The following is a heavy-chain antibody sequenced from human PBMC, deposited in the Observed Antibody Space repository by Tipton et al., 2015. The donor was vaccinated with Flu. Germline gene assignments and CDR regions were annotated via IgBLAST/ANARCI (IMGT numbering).Heavy chain of an antibody. D-gene: IGHD1-26*01. J-gene: IGHJ4*02. CDR3: ARGYSGSYHTPLYY. V-gene: IGHV4-59*01. CDR2: IYYSETT. Sequence: TLSLTCTVSGGSISSYYWNWIRQPPGKGLEWIGYIYYSETTNYNPSLKSRVTISVDTSKNQFSLKRSSVTAADTAVYYCARGYSGSYHTPLYYWGQGTLVTVSS. CDR1: GGSISSYY.